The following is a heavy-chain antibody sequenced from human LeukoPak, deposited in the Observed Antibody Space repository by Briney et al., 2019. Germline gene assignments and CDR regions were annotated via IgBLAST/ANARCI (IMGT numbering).Heavy chain of an antibody. V-gene: IGHV3-11*01. J-gene: IGHJ5*02. D-gene: IGHD3-10*01. CDR2: ISDRGSTI. CDR3: ATTRGLGPGGWFDP. Sequence: GGSLRLSCAASGFTFSDYYMSWIRQAPGKGLEWVSYISDRGSTINYADSAKGRFTMFRDNAKRSLYLQMNSLRAEDTAVYYCATTRGLGPGGWFDPWGQGTLVTVSS. CDR1: GFTFSDYY.